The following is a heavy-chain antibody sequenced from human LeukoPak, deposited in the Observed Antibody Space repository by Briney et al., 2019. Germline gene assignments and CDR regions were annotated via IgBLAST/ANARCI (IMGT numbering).Heavy chain of an antibody. D-gene: IGHD3-22*01. CDR1: GGSFTDYF. CDR3: ARGRIAKIVVVHSFHYGMDV. J-gene: IGHJ6*02. Sequence: SETLSLTCDVFGGSFTDYFWTWIRQSPGKGLEWIGEINDYTGNTNYNPSLNSRVSISLENSKNQFSLELRSVTAADTAVYYCARGRIAKIVVVHSFHYGMDVWGQGTTVTVSS. V-gene: IGHV4-34*01. CDR2: INDYTGNT.